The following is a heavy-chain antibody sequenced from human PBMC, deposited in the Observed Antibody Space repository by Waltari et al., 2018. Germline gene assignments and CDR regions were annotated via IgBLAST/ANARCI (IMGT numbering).Heavy chain of an antibody. CDR1: GGSISSSSYY. J-gene: IGHJ5*02. CDR3: ARHMVARQINWFDP. D-gene: IGHD6-6*01. CDR2: IYYSGST. V-gene: IGHV4-39*07. Sequence: QLQLQESGPGLVKPSETLSLTCTVSGGSISSSSYYWGWIRQPPGKGLEWIGSIYYSGSTYYNPSLKSRVTISVDTSKNQFSLKLSSVTAADTAVYYCARHMVARQINWFDPWGQGTLVTVSS.